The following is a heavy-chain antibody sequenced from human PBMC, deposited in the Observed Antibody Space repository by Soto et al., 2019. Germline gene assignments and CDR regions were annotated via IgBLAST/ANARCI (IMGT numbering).Heavy chain of an antibody. CDR3: ARVGPSYGGNPY. Sequence: QVQLVQSGAEVKKPGASVKVSCKASGYTFTSDYIHWVRQAPGQGLAWMGIINPSGGSTSYAQKFQGRVTMTRETSTSTVYMELSSLRSEDTAVYYCARVGPSYGGNPYWGQGTLVTVSS. V-gene: IGHV1-46*03. CDR1: GYTFTSDY. CDR2: INPSGGST. J-gene: IGHJ4*02. D-gene: IGHD4-17*01.